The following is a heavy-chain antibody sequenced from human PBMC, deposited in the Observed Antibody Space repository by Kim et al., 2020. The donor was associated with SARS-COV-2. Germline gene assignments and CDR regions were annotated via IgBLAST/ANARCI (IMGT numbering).Heavy chain of an antibody. V-gene: IGHV4-31*03. D-gene: IGHD3-22*01. CDR2: IYYSGST. CDR1: GGSISSGGYY. J-gene: IGHJ4*02. Sequence: SETLSLTCTVSGGSISSGGYYWSWIRQHPGKGLEWIGYIYYSGSTYYNPSLKSRVTISVDTSKNQFSLKLSSVTAADTAVYYCARAPRYYYDSSGWIYFDYWGQGTLVTVSS. CDR3: ARAPRYYYDSSGWIYFDY.